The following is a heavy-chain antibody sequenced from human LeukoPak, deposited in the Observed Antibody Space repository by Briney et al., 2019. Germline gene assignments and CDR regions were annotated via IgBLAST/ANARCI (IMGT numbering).Heavy chain of an antibody. CDR2: IYYSGST. CDR3: ARAGEYYDILTGYYKRTAFDI. CDR1: GGSISSYY. D-gene: IGHD3-9*01. Sequence: PSETLSLTCTVSGGSISSYYWSWIRQPPGKGLEWIGYIYYSGSTNYNPSLKSRVTISVDTSKNHFSLKLSSVTAADTAVYYCARAGEYYDILTGYYKRTAFDIWGQGTMVTVSS. V-gene: IGHV4-59*01. J-gene: IGHJ3*02.